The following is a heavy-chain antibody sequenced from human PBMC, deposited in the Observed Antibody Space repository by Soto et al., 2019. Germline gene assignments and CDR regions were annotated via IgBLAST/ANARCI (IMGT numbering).Heavy chain of an antibody. CDR2: ITFDAVHK. CDR1: GFTFSDHA. D-gene: IGHD3-3*01. CDR3: AKEGSRFLEWFPDV. V-gene: IGHV3-30*04. Sequence: LRLSCAASGFTFSDHAMHWVRQAPGQGLDWVSFITFDAVHKFYADSVKGRFTISRDNSKNTLYLQMNSLRADDTAVYYCAKEGSRFLEWFPDVWGQGTTVTVS. J-gene: IGHJ6*02.